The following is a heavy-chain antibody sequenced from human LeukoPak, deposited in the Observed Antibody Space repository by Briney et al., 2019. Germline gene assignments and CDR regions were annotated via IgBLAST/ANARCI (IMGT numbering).Heavy chain of an antibody. V-gene: IGHV5-51*01. D-gene: IGHD2-15*01. CDR1: GYSFTNYW. CDR3: ARGYCSGGSCEYFQH. Sequence: GESLKISCKGSGYSFTNYWIGWVRQMPGKGLEWMGIIYPGDSDTRYNPSFQGQVTISADRSISTAYLQWSSLKASDTAMYFCARGYCSGGSCEYFQHWGQGTLVTVSS. CDR2: IYPGDSDT. J-gene: IGHJ1*01.